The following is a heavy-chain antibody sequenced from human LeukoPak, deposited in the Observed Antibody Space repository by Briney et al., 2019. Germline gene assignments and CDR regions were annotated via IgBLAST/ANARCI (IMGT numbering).Heavy chain of an antibody. CDR1: GFTFSSYA. D-gene: IGHD5-12*01. CDR3: AKRSVIVAASFDD. Sequence: GGSLRLSCVVSGFTFSSYAMSWVRQAPGKGLEWVSAISGSGGSTYYADSVKGRFTVSRDNSKKTVYLQMNSLRAEDTAVYYCAKRSVIVAASFDDWGQGALVTVSS. J-gene: IGHJ4*02. CDR2: ISGSGGST. V-gene: IGHV3-23*01.